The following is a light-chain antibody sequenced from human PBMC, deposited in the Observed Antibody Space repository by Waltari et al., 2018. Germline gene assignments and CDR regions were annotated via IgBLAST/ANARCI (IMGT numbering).Light chain of an antibody. V-gene: IGKV1D-8*01. J-gene: IGKJ1*01. CDR2: TAT. CDR3: QQNYAFPGT. Sequence: VIWATQSPWLRMSSTGEPVTIICRTSQEVKNYLAWYQQKPGKASYPLIYTATFLQTGVPSRFSGSGSGTDFTLTISSLQSEDFATYFCQQNYAFPGTFGEATKVEVK. CDR1: QEVKNY.